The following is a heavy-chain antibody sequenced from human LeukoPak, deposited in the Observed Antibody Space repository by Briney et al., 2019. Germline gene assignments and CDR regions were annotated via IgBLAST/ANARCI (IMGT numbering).Heavy chain of an antibody. CDR2: INHSGGS. D-gene: IGHD5-18*01. Sequence: SETLSLTCAVYGGSFSAYYWTWLRQPPGKGLEWIGEINHSGGSNYNSSLRSRVTISVDTSYKQFSLRLSSVTAADTAVYYCAPRGDIEHSYVYGKWFDPWGQGTRVTVSS. J-gene: IGHJ5*02. CDR1: GGSFSAYY. CDR3: APRGDIEHSYVYGKWFDP. V-gene: IGHV4-34*01.